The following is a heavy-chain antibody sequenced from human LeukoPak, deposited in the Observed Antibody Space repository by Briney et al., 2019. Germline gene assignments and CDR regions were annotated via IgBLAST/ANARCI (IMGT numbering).Heavy chain of an antibody. CDR1: GFTITSYT. J-gene: IGHJ6*02. CDR3: ARDSRTVYYYYGMDV. Sequence: GSLSLSCAASGFTITSYTMNWVRRAPGKGLEWVASISSSNSDISYADSVKGRFTISRDNAKNSLYLQMNSLRAEDTAVYYCARDSRTVYYYYGMDVWGQGTTVTVSS. CDR2: ISSSNSDI. V-gene: IGHV3-21*01.